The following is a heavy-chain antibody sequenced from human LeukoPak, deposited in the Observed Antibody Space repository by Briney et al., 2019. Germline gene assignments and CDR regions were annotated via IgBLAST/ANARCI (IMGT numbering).Heavy chain of an antibody. CDR1: GYTFTSYH. Sequence: GASVRVSCKASGYTFTSYHINWVRQATGQGLQWMGWMNPNSGHTAYAQKFQGRVTITRNTSISTTYMELSSLRSEDTAVYYCARGRASAGGYSAYDWGDWFDPWGQGTLVTVST. V-gene: IGHV1-8*03. CDR3: ARGRASAGGYSAYDWGDWFDP. J-gene: IGHJ5*02. D-gene: IGHD5-12*01. CDR2: MNPNSGHT.